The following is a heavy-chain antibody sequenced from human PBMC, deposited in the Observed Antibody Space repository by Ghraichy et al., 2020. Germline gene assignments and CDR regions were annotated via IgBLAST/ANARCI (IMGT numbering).Heavy chain of an antibody. V-gene: IGHV4-59*01. D-gene: IGHD3-22*01. CDR3: ARGPYDSSGYPPAPLDY. Sequence: SETLSLTCNVSGASISSSYWSWIRQPPGKGLEWIGYISPSGSTNYNPSLKSRVSISVDTSKNQFSLKLRSVTAADTAMYYCARGPYDSSGYPPAPLDYWGQGTLVTVSS. CDR1: GASISSSY. J-gene: IGHJ4*02. CDR2: ISPSGST.